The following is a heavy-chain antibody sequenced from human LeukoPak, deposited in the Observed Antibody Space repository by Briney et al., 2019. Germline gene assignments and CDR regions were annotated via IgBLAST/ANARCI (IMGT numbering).Heavy chain of an antibody. J-gene: IGHJ4*02. CDR1: GVSTTNGIYY. D-gene: IGHD6-19*01. V-gene: IGHV4-39*01. CDR3: ARHAEYNSGWHFYLDH. CDR2: VHNVGST. Sequence: PSETLSLTCTVSGVSTTNGIYYWAWIRQPPGKGLEWIGSVHNVGSTYYNLSLRSRVTMSIDTSKNQFSLRLNSVTAADTAVYYCARHAEYNSGWHFYLDHWGQGILVIVSS.